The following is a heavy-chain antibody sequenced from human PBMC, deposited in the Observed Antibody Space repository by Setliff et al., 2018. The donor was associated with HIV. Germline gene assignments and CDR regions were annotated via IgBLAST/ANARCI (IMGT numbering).Heavy chain of an antibody. CDR2: IYHRGSP. Sequence: SETLSLTCAVSGGPISRSNWWSWVRQPPGKGLEWIGEIYHRGSPNYNPSLKSRVTISVDKSKNQFSLKLSSVTAADTAVYYCARGSAYSSGWYNDYYYMDVWGKGTTVTVS. J-gene: IGHJ6*03. CDR3: ARGSAYSSGWYNDYYYMDV. CDR1: GGPISRSNW. D-gene: IGHD6-19*01. V-gene: IGHV4-4*02.